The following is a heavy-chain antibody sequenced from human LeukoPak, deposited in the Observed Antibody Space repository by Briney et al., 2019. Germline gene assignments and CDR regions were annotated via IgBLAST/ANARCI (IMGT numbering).Heavy chain of an antibody. Sequence: GGSLRLSCAASGFTFSSYAMSWVRQAPGKGLEWVSAISGSGGSTYYADSVKGRFTISRDNSKNTLYLQMNSLRAEDTAVYYCAKDIWERLWFGELSAFDYWGQGTLVTVSS. CDR3: AKDIWERLWFGELSAFDY. V-gene: IGHV3-23*01. CDR1: GFTFSSYA. CDR2: ISGSGGST. J-gene: IGHJ4*02. D-gene: IGHD3-10*01.